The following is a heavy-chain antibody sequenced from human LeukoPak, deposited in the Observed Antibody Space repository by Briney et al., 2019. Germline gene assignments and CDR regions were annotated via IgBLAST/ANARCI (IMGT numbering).Heavy chain of an antibody. Sequence: SETLSLTCTVSGGSISSGSYYWSWIRQPAGKGLEWIGRIYTSGSTNYNPSLKSRVTISVDTSKNQFSLKLSSVTAADTAVYYCARDGRFNQYYFDYWGQGTLVTVSS. J-gene: IGHJ4*02. CDR1: GGSISSGSYY. V-gene: IGHV4-61*02. CDR3: ARDGRFNQYYFDY. D-gene: IGHD1-26*01. CDR2: IYTSGST.